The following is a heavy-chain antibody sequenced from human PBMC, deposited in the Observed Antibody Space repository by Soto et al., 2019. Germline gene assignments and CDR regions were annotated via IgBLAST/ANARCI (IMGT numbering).Heavy chain of an antibody. V-gene: IGHV4-34*01. J-gene: IGHJ5*02. CDR2: INHSGRT. CDR3: ARGRSSMPYNCFDP. CDR1: GGSFSGYY. Sequence: QVQLQQWGAGLLKPSETLSLTCAVYGGSFSGYYWSWIRQPPGKGLAWIGEINHSGRTNYNPSLKSRATTSVDTSKPQFSLKLSSVTAADTALYYWARGRSSMPYNCFDPWGQGTLVTVSS. D-gene: IGHD2-2*01.